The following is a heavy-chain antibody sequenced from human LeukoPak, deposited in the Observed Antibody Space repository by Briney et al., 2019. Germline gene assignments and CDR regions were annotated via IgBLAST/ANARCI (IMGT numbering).Heavy chain of an antibody. J-gene: IGHJ5*02. Sequence: SETLSLTCTVSGGSISSDDYYWTWIRQPPGKGLEWIGYIYYSGSTYYNPSLESRVTISVDTSKRQFSLRLTSVTAADTAVYYCARGDYYDGGGRNWFDPWGQGTLVTVSS. CDR2: IYYSGST. CDR1: GGSISSDDYY. CDR3: ARGDYYDGGGRNWFDP. D-gene: IGHD3-16*01. V-gene: IGHV4-30-4*01.